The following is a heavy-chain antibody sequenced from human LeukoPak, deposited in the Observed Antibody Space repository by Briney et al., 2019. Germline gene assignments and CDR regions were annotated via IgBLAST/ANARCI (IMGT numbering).Heavy chain of an antibody. V-gene: IGHV3-23*01. J-gene: IGHJ4*02. Sequence: GGSLRLSCAASGFTFSSYWMSWVRQAPGKGLEWVSAISGSGGSTYYADSVKGRFTISRDNSKNTLYLQMNSLRAEDTAVYYCAKQYSSSRGTIDYWGRGTLVTVSS. CDR2: ISGSGGST. D-gene: IGHD6-6*01. CDR1: GFTFSSYW. CDR3: AKQYSSSRGTIDY.